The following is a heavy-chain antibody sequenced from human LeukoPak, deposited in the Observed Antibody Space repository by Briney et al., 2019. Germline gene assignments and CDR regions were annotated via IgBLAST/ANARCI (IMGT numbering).Heavy chain of an antibody. D-gene: IGHD3-10*01. CDR3: ARSPMLRGIIRKTLNYYMDV. J-gene: IGHJ6*03. V-gene: IGHV3-23*01. CDR2: ITDSGGST. CDR1: GLTFSSYG. Sequence: GGSLRLSCAASGLTFSSYGMSWVRQAPGKGLEWVSAITDSGGSTIYADSVRGRFTISRDNSKNTLYLQMNSLRAEDTAVYYCARSPMLRGIIRKTLNYYMDVWGKGTTVTISS.